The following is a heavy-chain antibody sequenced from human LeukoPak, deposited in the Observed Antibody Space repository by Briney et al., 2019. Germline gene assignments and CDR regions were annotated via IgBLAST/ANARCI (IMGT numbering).Heavy chain of an antibody. J-gene: IGHJ6*03. CDR3: ARRHLGYCSSTSCVPPPTLYYYYYYMDV. D-gene: IGHD2-2*01. Sequence: SETLSLTCTVSGGSISSSSYYWGWIRQPPGKGLEWIGSIYYSGSTYYNPSLKSRVTISVDTSKNQFSLKLSSVTAADTAVYYCARRHLGYCSSTSCVPPPTLYYYYYYMDVWGKGTTVTVSS. CDR2: IYYSGST. V-gene: IGHV4-39*01. CDR1: GGSISSSSYY.